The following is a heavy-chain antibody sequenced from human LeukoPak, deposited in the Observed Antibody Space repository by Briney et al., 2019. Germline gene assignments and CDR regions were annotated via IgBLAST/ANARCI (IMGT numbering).Heavy chain of an antibody. D-gene: IGHD3/OR15-3a*01. CDR1: GFTLTSSA. Sequence: RALRLSCAASGFTLTSSAMHWVRQAPGKGLEWVDLISSRGNEIVHTNSVKVRFTISRDTSKNTLYLQMNVLRVDDTAVYYCAKHRPSSWTFDHWGQGILVTVSS. V-gene: IGHV3-30*18. CDR3: AKHRPSSWTFDH. J-gene: IGHJ4*02. CDR2: ISSRGNEI.